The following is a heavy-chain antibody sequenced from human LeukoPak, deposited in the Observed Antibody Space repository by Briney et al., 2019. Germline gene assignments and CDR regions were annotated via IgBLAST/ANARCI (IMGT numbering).Heavy chain of an antibody. CDR3: ARDGSNWSNDYYHGVDV. D-gene: IGHD4-11*01. CDR2: VYYSGSA. J-gene: IGHJ6*02. CDR1: GDSVTTYY. V-gene: IGHV4-59*02. Sequence: SETLSLTCTVSGDSVTTYYWSWIRQPPGKGLEWLGYVYYSGSATYNPSLKSRVTISVDTSKNQFSLRLSPVTAADTAVYYCARDGSNWSNDYYHGVDVWGQGTTVTVSS.